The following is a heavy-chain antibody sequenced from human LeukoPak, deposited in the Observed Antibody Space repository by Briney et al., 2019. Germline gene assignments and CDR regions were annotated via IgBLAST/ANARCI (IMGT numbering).Heavy chain of an antibody. Sequence: ASVKVSCKASGGTFSSYGISWARQAPGQGLEWMGGIIPIFGTANYAQKFQGRVTITADESTSTAYMELSSLRSEDTAVYYCARDNSGSSSIDYWGQGTLVTVSS. V-gene: IGHV1-69*13. D-gene: IGHD1-26*01. CDR1: GGTFSSYG. CDR2: IIPIFGTA. CDR3: ARDNSGSSSIDY. J-gene: IGHJ4*02.